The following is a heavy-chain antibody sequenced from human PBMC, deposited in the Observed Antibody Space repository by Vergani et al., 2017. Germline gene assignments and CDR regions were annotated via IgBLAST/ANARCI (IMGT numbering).Heavy chain of an antibody. CDR3: AGRSGIVYDSVSGSKDFFDF. Sequence: QVQLQESGPGLVKPSETLSLTCAVSGFSIDNGYYWDWIRQPPGKVLEWIGSIYRTGRTHFNPSLKSRVTISVDTSNNHFSLRLNSLTAVDTAVYYCAGRSGIVYDSVSGSKDFFDFWCQGTLVTVSS. CDR1: GFSIDNGYY. J-gene: IGHJ4*02. CDR2: IYRTGRT. D-gene: IGHD3-9*01. V-gene: IGHV4-38-2*01.